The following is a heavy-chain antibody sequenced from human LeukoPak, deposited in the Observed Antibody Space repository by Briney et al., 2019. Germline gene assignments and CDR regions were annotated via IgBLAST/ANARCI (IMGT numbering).Heavy chain of an antibody. D-gene: IGHD2-2*01. CDR3: ARGVVPAAQNYYFDY. CDR2: IYYSGST. V-gene: IGHV4-31*03. CDR1: GGSISSGGYY. Sequence: SETLSLTCTVSGGSISSGGYYWSWIRQHPGKGLEWIGYIYYSGSTYYNPSLKSRVTISVDTSKNQFSLKLSSVTAADTAVYYWARGVVPAAQNYYFDYWGQGTLVTVSS. J-gene: IGHJ4*02.